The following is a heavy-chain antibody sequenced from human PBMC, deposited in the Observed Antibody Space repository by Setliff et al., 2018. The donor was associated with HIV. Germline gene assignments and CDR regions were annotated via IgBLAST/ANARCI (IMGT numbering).Heavy chain of an antibody. Sequence: GESLKISCAASGFTFSGYAMSWVRQAPGKGLEWVSAISGSGGTTYYADSEKGRFTISRDNSKSTLYLQMNSLRAEDTAVYYCAKRVVTTAVRYFDLWGRGTLVTVSS. V-gene: IGHV3-23*01. CDR3: AKRVVTTAVRYFDL. D-gene: IGHD2-21*02. CDR1: GFTFSGYA. CDR2: ISGSGGTT. J-gene: IGHJ2*01.